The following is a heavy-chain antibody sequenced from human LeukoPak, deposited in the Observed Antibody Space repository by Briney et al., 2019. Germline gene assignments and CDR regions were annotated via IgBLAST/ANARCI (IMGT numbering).Heavy chain of an antibody. J-gene: IGHJ3*02. CDR2: IYYSRRT. D-gene: IGHD3-10*01. CDR3: ARPPFLWFGLAPDAFDI. CDR1: GGSNSSSSDY. V-gene: IGHV4-39*01. Sequence: ADPLSLTCSLSGGSNSSSSDYWGWIPRPPGKGLGWFGCIYYSRRTYYNPPLKSRVHMSVDTSKNQFSLTLSSVTAADTAVYYCARPPFLWFGLAPDAFDIWGQGTMVTVSS.